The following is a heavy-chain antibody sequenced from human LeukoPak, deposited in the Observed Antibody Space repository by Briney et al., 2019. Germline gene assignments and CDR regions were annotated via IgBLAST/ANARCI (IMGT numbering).Heavy chain of an antibody. CDR3: ARGRQCDY. CDR2: IKADGSQQ. CDR1: GFSISSHW. V-gene: IGHV3-7*03. J-gene: IGHJ4*02. D-gene: IGHD4-11*01. Sequence: GGSLRLSCVASGFSISSHWMRWLRQAPGKGLEWVANIKADGSQQYYVDSVRGRFTITRDNAENSLYLQMNSLRADDTAMYYCARGRQCDYWGQGTLVTVSS.